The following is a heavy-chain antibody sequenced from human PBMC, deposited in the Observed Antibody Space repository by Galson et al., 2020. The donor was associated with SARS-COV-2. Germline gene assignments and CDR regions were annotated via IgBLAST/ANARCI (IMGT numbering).Heavy chain of an antibody. Sequence: TGGSMRLSCEASGSSFSNYGMDWVSQAPGKGLEWVAVIWYDGRNKYYADSVTGRFTISRDNSKNTPYRQMNSLRAEDTAVDYCARGSNSHAFDIWGQGTMVTVSS. CDR2: IWYDGRNK. CDR3: ARGSNSHAFDI. J-gene: IGHJ3*02. CDR1: GSSFSNYG. D-gene: IGHD3-10*01. V-gene: IGHV3-33*01.